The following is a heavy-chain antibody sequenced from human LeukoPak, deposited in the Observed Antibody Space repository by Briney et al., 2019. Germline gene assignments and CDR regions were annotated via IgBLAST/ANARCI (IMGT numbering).Heavy chain of an antibody. CDR1: GGSISSSSYY. CDR2: IYYSGST. D-gene: IGHD3-3*01. Sequence: PSQTLSLTCTVSGGSISSSSYYWGWIRQPPGKGLEWIGSIYYSGSTYYNPSLKSRVTISVDTSKNQFSLKLSSVTAADTAVYYCARTMYYDFWSGYYTYLDYWGQGTLVTVSS. J-gene: IGHJ4*02. V-gene: IGHV4-39*01. CDR3: ARTMYYDFWSGYYTYLDY.